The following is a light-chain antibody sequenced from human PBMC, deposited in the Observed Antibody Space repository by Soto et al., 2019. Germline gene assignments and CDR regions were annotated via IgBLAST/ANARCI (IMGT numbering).Light chain of an antibody. CDR3: SAWDDSLNGPLV. V-gene: IGLV1-44*01. CDR2: SNN. CDR1: SSSIERNT. J-gene: IGLJ3*02. Sequence: QSVLTQPPSASGTPGQRVTISCSGDSSSIERNTVSWYQQLPGTAPKLLIYSNNERPSGVPDRFSGSKSGTSASLAISGLQSEDEADYYCSAWDDSLNGPLVFGGGTKLTVL.